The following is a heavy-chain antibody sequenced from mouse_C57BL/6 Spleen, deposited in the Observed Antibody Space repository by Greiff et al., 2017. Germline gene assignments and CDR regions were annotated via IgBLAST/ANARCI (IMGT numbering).Heavy chain of an antibody. Sequence: LVESGPELVKPGASVKISCKASGYSFTSYYIHWVKQRPGQGLEWIGWIYPGSGNTKYNEKFKGKATLTADTSSSTAYMQLSSLTSEDSAVYYCARPTVVAKAMDYWGQGTSVTVSS. V-gene: IGHV1-66*01. CDR1: GYSFTSYY. CDR3: ARPTVVAKAMDY. J-gene: IGHJ4*01. CDR2: IYPGSGNT. D-gene: IGHD1-1*01.